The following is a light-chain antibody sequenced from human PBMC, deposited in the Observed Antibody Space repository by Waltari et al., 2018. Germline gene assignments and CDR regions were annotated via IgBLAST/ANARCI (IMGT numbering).Light chain of an antibody. J-gene: IGKJ4*01. V-gene: IGKV3-11*01. CDR3: QQCTSPPT. Sequence: EILLTQSPITLSLSPGERATLSCRARQSVGTCLAWYQHKPGQAPRLLISDASPRATGIPARFSASGSGTDFPLTISSLDPEDSAFYFCQQCTSPPTFGGGT. CDR1: QSVGTC. CDR2: DAS.